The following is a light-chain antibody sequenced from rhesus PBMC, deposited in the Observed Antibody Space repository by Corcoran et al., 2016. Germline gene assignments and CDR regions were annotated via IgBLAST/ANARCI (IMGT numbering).Light chain of an antibody. J-gene: IGKJ4*01. CDR2: RAS. V-gene: IGKV1-22*01. CDR3: QKYIRGPLT. CDR1: QRVMNW. Sequence: DIQMTQSPSSLSASVGDTVTISCRASQRVMNWLAWSQQKPGKVPKRLIYRASQLKSGVPSRFSGGCSGTDFTLTISSLQSEDFATYFCQKYIRGPLTFGGGTKVDLK.